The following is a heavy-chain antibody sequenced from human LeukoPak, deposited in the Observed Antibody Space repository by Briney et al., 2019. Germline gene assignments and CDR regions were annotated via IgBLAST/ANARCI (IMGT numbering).Heavy chain of an antibody. Sequence: GGSLRLSCAVSGLTFSNAWMNWVRQAPGRGLEWVGRVLSRAGGGTIDYAAPVKGRFTISRDDSKNTLYLQMNSLKTEDTAVYYCTTDITVDTAYYWGQGTLVTVSS. J-gene: IGHJ4*02. D-gene: IGHD5-18*01. CDR3: TTDITVDTAYY. CDR1: GLTFSNAW. CDR2: VLSRAGGGTI. V-gene: IGHV3-15*07.